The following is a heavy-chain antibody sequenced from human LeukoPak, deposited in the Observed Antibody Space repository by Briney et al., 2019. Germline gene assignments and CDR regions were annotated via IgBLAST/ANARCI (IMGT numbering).Heavy chain of an antibody. V-gene: IGHV3-30*02. CDR1: GFTFSSYG. CDR3: AKGPMTTVTKAREEYYFDY. CDR2: IRYDGSNK. Sequence: PGGSLRLSCAASGFTFSSYGMHWVRQAPGKGLEWVAFIRYDGSNKYYADSVKGRFNISRDNSKNTLYLQMNSLRAEDTAVYYCAKGPMTTVTKAREEYYFDYWGQGTLVTVSS. D-gene: IGHD4-17*01. J-gene: IGHJ4*02.